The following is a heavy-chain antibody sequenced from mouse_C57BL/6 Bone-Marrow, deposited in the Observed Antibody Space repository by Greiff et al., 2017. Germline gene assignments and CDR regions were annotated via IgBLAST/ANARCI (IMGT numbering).Heavy chain of an antibody. V-gene: IGHV5-6*01. CDR2: ISSGGSYT. J-gene: IGHJ2*01. CDR1: GFTFSSYG. D-gene: IGHD2-3*01. CDR3: ARQDGYFLYYFDY. Sequence: VQLKESGGDLVKPGGSLKLSCAASGFTFSSYGMSWVRQTPDKRLEWVATISSGGSYTYYPDSVKGRFPISRDNAKNTLYLQMSSLKSEDTAMYYCARQDGYFLYYFDYWGQGTTLTVSS.